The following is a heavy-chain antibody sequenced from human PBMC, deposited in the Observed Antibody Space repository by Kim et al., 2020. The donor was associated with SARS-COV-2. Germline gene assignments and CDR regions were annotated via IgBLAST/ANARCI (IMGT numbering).Heavy chain of an antibody. CDR2: IYYSGST. V-gene: IGHV4-30-4*01. CDR1: GGSISSGDYY. Sequence: SETLSHTCTVSGGSISSGDYYWSWIRQPPGKGLEWIGYIYYSGSTYYNPSLKSRVTISVDTSKNQFSLKLSSVTAADTAVYYCARSLYGLGDFDYWGQGTLVTVSS. CDR3: ARSLYGLGDFDY. J-gene: IGHJ4*02. D-gene: IGHD3-10*01.